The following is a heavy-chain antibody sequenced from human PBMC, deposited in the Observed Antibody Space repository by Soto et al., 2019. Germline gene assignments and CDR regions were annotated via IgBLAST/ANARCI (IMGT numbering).Heavy chain of an antibody. J-gene: IGHJ5*02. Sequence: TLSLTCTVSGGSISSGDYYWSWIRQPPGKGLEWIGYIYYSGSTYYNPSLKSRVTISVDTSKNQFSLKLSSVTAADTAVYYCARDTPLWFGAWFDPWGQGTLVTVSS. CDR3: ARDTPLWFGAWFDP. D-gene: IGHD3-10*01. CDR1: GGSISSGDYY. CDR2: IYYSGST. V-gene: IGHV4-30-4*01.